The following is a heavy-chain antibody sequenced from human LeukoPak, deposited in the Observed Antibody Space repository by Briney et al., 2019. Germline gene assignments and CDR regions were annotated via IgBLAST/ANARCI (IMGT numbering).Heavy chain of an antibody. V-gene: IGHV3-23*01. D-gene: IGHD3-22*01. Sequence: PGGSLRLSCAASGFTFSSYAMSWVRQAPGKGLEWVSVISGSGGSISYADSVKGRFTISRDNPKNTLYLQMNSLRAEDTAVYFCAKRGVVIRVILVGFHKEANYFDSWGQGVLVTVSS. CDR1: GFTFSSYA. J-gene: IGHJ4*02. CDR3: AKRGVVIRVILVGFHKEANYFDS. CDR2: ISGSGGSI.